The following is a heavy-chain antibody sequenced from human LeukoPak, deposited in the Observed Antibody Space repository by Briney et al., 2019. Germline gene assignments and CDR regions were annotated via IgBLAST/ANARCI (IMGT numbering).Heavy chain of an antibody. Sequence: SSETLSLTCTASGGSISSYYWSWIRQPPGKGLEWIGYIYYSGSTNYNPSLKSRVTISVDTSKNQFSLKLSSVTAADTAVYYCARVVTYYDSSGYNYYFDYWGQGTLVTVSS. D-gene: IGHD3-22*01. CDR2: IYYSGST. CDR1: GGSISSYY. CDR3: ARVVTYYDSSGYNYYFDY. V-gene: IGHV4-59*01. J-gene: IGHJ4*02.